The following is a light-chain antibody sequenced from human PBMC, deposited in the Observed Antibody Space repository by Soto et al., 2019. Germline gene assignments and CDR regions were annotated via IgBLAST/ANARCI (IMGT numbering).Light chain of an antibody. CDR1: QSIASY. CDR3: QQSYIIPRT. J-gene: IGKJ4*01. CDR2: AAS. V-gene: IGKV1-39*01. Sequence: DIQMTQSPSSLSASVGARVTITCRASQSIASYLNWYQQKPGKAPNLLIYAASSLQSGVPSRFSGSGSGTDFTLTISSLQPEDFVTYYCQQSYIIPRTFGGGTSVEIK.